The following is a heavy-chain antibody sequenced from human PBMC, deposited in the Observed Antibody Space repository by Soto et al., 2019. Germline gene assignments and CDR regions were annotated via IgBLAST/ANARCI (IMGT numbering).Heavy chain of an antibody. V-gene: IGHV3-33*01. J-gene: IGHJ6*02. D-gene: IGHD2-15*01. CDR1: GFTFSSYG. CDR2: IWYDGSNK. Sequence: GGSLRLSCAASGFTFSSYGMHWVRQAPGKGLEWVAVIWYDGSNKYYADSVKGRFTISRDNSKNTLYLQMNSLRAEDTAVYYCARDLGGDIVVVVAATDYYYGMDVRGQGTTVTVSS. CDR3: ARDLGGDIVVVVAATDYYYGMDV.